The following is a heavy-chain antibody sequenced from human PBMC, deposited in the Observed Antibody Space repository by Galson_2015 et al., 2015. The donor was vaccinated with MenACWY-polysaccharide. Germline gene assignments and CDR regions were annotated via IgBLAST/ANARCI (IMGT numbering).Heavy chain of an antibody. CDR3: TTDRVLLWFGEAHWFDP. D-gene: IGHD3-10*01. V-gene: IGHV3-15*01. Sequence: SLRLSCAASGFTFSSYGMHWVRQAPGKGLEWVGRIKSKTDGGTTDYAAPVKGRFTISRDDSKNTLYLQMNSLKTEDTAVYYCTTDRVLLWFGEAHWFDPWGQGTLVTVSS. CDR1: GFTFSSYG. CDR2: IKSKTDGGTT. J-gene: IGHJ5*02.